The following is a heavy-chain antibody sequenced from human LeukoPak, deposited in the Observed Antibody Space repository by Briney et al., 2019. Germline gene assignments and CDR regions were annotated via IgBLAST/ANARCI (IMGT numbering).Heavy chain of an antibody. J-gene: IGHJ3*02. V-gene: IGHV4-30-2*01. CDR3: ASPGGMIRNQDAFDI. CDR2: IYHSGST. D-gene: IGHD1-14*01. CDR1: GGSISSGGYS. Sequence: TLSLTCAVSGGSISSGGYSWSWIRQPPGKGLEWIGYIYHSGSTYYNPSLKSRVTISVDRSKNQFSLKLSSVTAADTAVYYCASPGGMIRNQDAFDIWGQGTMVTVSS.